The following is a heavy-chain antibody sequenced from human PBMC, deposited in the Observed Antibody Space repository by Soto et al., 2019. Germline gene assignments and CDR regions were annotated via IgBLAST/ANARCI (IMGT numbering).Heavy chain of an antibody. CDR1: GYTFTGYY. J-gene: IGHJ5*02. CDR2: INPDSGGT. CDR3: ARSVRYCSGISCSTCFDP. D-gene: IGHD2-15*01. V-gene: IGHV1-2*04. Sequence: GASVKVSCKASGYTFTGYYMHWLRQAPGQGLEWMGWINPDSGGTNSAQKFQGWVTMTRDTSISTAYMELSRLRSDDTAVYYCARSVRYCSGISCSTCFDPWGQGTLVNVSS.